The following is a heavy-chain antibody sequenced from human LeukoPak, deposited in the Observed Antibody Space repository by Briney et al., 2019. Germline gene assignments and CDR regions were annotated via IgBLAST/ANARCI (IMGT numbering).Heavy chain of an antibody. CDR3: ARVVGYSYGYLDY. J-gene: IGHJ4*02. CDR1: GYTFTGYY. CDR2: INPNSGGT. D-gene: IGHD5-18*01. Sequence: GASVKVSCKASGYTFTGYYMHWVRQAPGQGLEWMGWINPNSGGTNYVQKFQGRVTMIRDTSISTAYMELSRLRSDDTAVYYCARVVGYSYGYLDYWGQGTLVTVSS. V-gene: IGHV1-2*02.